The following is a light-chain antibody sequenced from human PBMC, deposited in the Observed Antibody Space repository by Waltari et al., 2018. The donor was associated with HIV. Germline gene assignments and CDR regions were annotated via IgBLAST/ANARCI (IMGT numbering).Light chain of an antibody. CDR2: GAS. V-gene: IGKV3-20*01. CDR1: QSVSSSY. CDR3: QQYGSSPPLT. J-gene: IGKJ3*01. Sequence: LSPGERATLSCRASQSVSSSYLAWYQQKPGQTPRLLIYGASSRATGIPDRFSGSGSGTDFTLTISRLEPEDFAVYYCQQYGSSPPLTFGPGTKVDIK.